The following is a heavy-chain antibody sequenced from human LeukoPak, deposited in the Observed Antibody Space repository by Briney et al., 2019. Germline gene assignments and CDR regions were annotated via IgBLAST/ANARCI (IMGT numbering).Heavy chain of an antibody. Sequence: GGSLRLSCAASGFTFSTYWMTWVRQAPGKGLEWVANIKQDGSEKYYVDSVKGRFTISRDNAKNSLYLQMNSLRAEDTAVYYCARDLTYSSSSDGGNYWGQGTLVTVSS. D-gene: IGHD6-6*01. CDR1: GFTFSTYW. V-gene: IGHV3-7*01. J-gene: IGHJ4*02. CDR2: IKQDGSEK. CDR3: ARDLTYSSSSDGGNY.